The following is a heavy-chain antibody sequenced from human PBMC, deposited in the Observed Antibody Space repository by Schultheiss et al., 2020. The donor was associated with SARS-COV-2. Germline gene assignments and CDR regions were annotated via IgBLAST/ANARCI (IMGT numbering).Heavy chain of an antibody. V-gene: IGHV4-34*09. D-gene: IGHD1-7*01. CDR1: GGSFSGYY. Sequence: SETLSLTCAVYGGSFSGYYWSWIRQPPGKGLEWIGEINHSGSTYYNPSLKSRVTISVDTSKNQFSLKLSSVTAADTAVYYCARTGTTKIDYWGQGTLVTVSS. CDR3: ARTGTTKIDY. CDR2: INHSGST. J-gene: IGHJ4*02.